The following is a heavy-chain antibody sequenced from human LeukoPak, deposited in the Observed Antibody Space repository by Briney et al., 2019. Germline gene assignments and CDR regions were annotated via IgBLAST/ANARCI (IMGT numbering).Heavy chain of an antibody. V-gene: IGHV1-3*03. CDR1: GYTFTDYA. CDR2: ITTGRGET. CDR3: ARGGQQWRGGNYFDS. Sequence: ASVKVSCKASGYTFTDYALHWVRQAPGQSLEWMGWITTGRGETRYSQDFQRRITLTRDKSANTVYMDLSDLTSEDTAIYYCARGGQQWRGGNYFDSWGQGTLVAVSS. J-gene: IGHJ4*02. D-gene: IGHD6-19*01.